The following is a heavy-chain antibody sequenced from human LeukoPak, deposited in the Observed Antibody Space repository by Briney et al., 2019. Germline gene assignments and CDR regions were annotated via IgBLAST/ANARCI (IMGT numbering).Heavy chain of an antibody. V-gene: IGHV4-4*07. D-gene: IGHD6-13*01. J-gene: IGHJ4*02. CDR3: ARSAFLVTAPGLYYFDY. CDR2: IYNSGST. Sequence: PSETLSLTCTVSGGSISSYYWSWIRQPAGKGLEWIGHIYNSGSTNYNPPLKGRVTMSVATSKNQFSLHLSSVTAADTAVYYCARSAFLVTAPGLYYFDYWGQGTLVAVSS. CDR1: GGSISSYY.